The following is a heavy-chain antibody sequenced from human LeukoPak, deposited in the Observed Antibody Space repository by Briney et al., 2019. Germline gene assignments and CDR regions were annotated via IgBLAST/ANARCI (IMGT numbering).Heavy chain of an antibody. Sequence: PLETLSLTCTVSSGTISTYYWSWFRQPPGKGLQWIGYIYYTGSTNYNPSLKSRVTISLDTPKNQFSLKLSSVTAADTAVYYCARYYSSGWTYYFDYWGQGTLVTVSS. CDR2: IYYTGST. CDR1: SGTISTYY. CDR3: ARYYSSGWTYYFDY. D-gene: IGHD6-19*01. V-gene: IGHV4-59*01. J-gene: IGHJ4*02.